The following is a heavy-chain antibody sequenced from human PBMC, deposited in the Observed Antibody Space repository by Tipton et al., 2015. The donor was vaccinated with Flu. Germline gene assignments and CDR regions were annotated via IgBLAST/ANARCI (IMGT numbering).Heavy chain of an antibody. J-gene: IGHJ4*02. CDR2: IYSGGST. CDR3: ARAGVWFGELSVGPPSDY. CDR1: GFTFSDYY. D-gene: IGHD3-10*01. Sequence: SLRLSCAASGFTFSDYYMSWIRQAPGKGLERVSVIYSGGSTYYADSVKGRFTISRDNSKNTLYLQMNSLRAEDTAVYYCARAGVWFGELSVGPPSDYWGQGTLVTVSS. V-gene: IGHV3-53*01.